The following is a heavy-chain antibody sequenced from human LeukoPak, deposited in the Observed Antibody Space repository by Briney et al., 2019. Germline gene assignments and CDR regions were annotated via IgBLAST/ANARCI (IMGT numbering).Heavy chain of an antibody. CDR1: GGSFSTYY. J-gene: IGHJ6*03. CDR2: IYYSGST. V-gene: IGHV4-59*01. CDR3: ARAYSSSVGFYYYYYMDV. D-gene: IGHD6-13*01. Sequence: SETLSLTCTVSGGSFSTYYWSWIRQPPGKGLEWIGYIYYSGSTNYNPSLKSRVTISVDTSKNQFSLKLSSVTAADTAVYYCARAYSSSVGFYYYYYMDVWGKGTTVTVSS.